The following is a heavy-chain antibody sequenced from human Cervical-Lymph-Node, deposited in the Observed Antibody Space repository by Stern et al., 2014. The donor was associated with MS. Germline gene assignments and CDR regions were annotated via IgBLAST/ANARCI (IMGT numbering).Heavy chain of an antibody. J-gene: IGHJ5*02. CDR3: ARHRYSRSPGEFDP. CDR1: GGTFTSYS. D-gene: IGHD6-6*01. CDR2: ISPMVAIP. V-gene: IGHV1-69*09. Sequence: VQLVQSGAEVKKPGSSVKVSCKASGGTFTSYSISWVRQAPGQGLEWMGRISPMVAIPNYAQKFQGRVRIIADESTSTASMELSSLRSEDTAVYYCARHRYSRSPGEFDPWGQGTLVTVSS.